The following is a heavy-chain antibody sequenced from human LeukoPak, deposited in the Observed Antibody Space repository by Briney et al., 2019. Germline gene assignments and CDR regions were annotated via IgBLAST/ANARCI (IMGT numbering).Heavy chain of an antibody. CDR1: GYSISSDYY. V-gene: IGHV4-38-2*02. Sequence: SETLSLTCTVSGYSISSDYYWGWIRQPPGKGLEWIGSIHHSGSTYYNPSLKSRVTISVDTSKNQFSLKLSSVTAADTAVYYCARDAGHQLSRRNYYAMDVWGQGTTVTVSS. CDR3: ARDAGHQLSRRNYYAMDV. J-gene: IGHJ6*02. D-gene: IGHD1-1*01. CDR2: IHHSGST.